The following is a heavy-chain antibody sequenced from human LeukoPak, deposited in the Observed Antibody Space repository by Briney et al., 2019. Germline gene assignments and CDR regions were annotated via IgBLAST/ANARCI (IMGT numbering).Heavy chain of an antibody. CDR2: INHSGNT. CDR1: GGSFSRYY. V-gene: IGHV4-34*01. CDR3: ARDVLADDEYQGS. D-gene: IGHD2-2*01. Sequence: SETLSLTCAVYGGSFSRYYWSWVRQPPGKGLEWIGEINHSGNTNYNPSLKSRVTISVDTSKEQFSLKLTSVTAADTAVYYCARDVLADDEYQGSWGQGTLVTVSS. J-gene: IGHJ5*02.